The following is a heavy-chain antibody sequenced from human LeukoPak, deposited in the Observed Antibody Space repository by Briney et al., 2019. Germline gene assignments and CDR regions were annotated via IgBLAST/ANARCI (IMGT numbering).Heavy chain of an antibody. CDR2: ISDSGGRT. V-gene: IGHV3-23*01. CDR3: AKRGVVIRVILVGFHKEAYYFDS. Sequence: GGSLRLSCAVSGITLSNYGMSWVRQAPGKGLEWVAGISDSGGRTKYAGSVKGRFTISRDNAKNTLYLQMNSLRAEDTAVYFCAKRGVVIRVILVGFHKEAYYFDSWGQGALVTVSS. D-gene: IGHD3-22*01. J-gene: IGHJ4*02. CDR1: GITLSNYG.